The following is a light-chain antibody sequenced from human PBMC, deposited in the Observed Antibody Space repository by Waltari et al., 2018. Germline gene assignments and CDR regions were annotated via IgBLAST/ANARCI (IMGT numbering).Light chain of an antibody. J-gene: IGKJ1*01. CDR2: DAS. CDR3: QMYVRLPVT. V-gene: IGKV3-20*01. Sequence: SGRAGQSVGSAVAWDQQRPGQAPRLRIYDASSRATGISDKYSGSGSGTDFSLTISRVEPEDFAVYFCQMYVRLPVTFGQGTKVEVK. CDR1: QSVGSAV.